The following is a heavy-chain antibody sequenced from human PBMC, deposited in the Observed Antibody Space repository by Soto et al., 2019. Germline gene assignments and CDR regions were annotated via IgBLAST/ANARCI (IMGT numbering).Heavy chain of an antibody. CDR2: ISSSSSTI. J-gene: IGHJ4*02. CDR3: ARDHLAALRY. Sequence: EVQLVESGGGLVQPGGSLRLSCAASGFTFSSYSMNWVRQAPGKGLEWVSYISSSSSTIYYADSVKGRFTISRDNAKNSLYLHMNSLRDEDTAVYYCARDHLAALRYWGQGTLVTVSS. D-gene: IGHD6-25*01. V-gene: IGHV3-48*02. CDR1: GFTFSSYS.